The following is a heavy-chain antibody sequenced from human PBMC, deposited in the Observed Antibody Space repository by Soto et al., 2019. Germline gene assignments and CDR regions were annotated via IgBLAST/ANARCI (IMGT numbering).Heavy chain of an antibody. CDR1: GFTFSSYG. D-gene: IGHD3-9*01. J-gene: IGHJ2*01. Sequence: QVQLVESGGGVVQPGRSLRLSCAASGFTFSSYGMHWVRQAPGKGLEWVAVIWYDGSYKYYADSVKGRFTISRDNSKNTLYLQINSLRAEDTAVYYSARGPHILTGYIHWYFDLWGRGTLVTVSS. CDR3: ARGPHILTGYIHWYFDL. V-gene: IGHV3-33*01. CDR2: IWYDGSYK.